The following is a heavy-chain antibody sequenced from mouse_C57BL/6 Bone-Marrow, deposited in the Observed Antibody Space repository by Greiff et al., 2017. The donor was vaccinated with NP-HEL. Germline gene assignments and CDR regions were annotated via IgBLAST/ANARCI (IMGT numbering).Heavy chain of an antibody. V-gene: IGHV14-4*01. CDR3: TIDGYYFDY. D-gene: IGHD2-3*01. Sequence: EVQLQQSGAELVRPGASVKLSCTASGFNIKDDYMHWVKQRPEQGLEWIGWIDPENGDTEYASKFQGKATITAATSSNTAYLQLSSLTSEDTAVYYCTIDGYYFDYWGQGTTLTVSS. CDR1: GFNIKDDY. CDR2: IDPENGDT. J-gene: IGHJ2*01.